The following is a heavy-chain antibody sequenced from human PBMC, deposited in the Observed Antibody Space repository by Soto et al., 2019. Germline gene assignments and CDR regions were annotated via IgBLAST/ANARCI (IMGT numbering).Heavy chain of an antibody. CDR3: AKDLSVRGVRNYFDY. V-gene: IGHV3-23*01. D-gene: IGHD3-10*02. CDR1: GFTFSSYA. CDR2: ISGSGGST. Sequence: ESGGGLVQPGGSLRLSCAASGFTFSSYAMSWVRQAPGKGLEWVSAISGSGGSTYYADSVKGRFTISRDNSKNTLYLQMNSMRAEDTAVYYCAKDLSVRGVRNYFDYWGQGTLVTVSS. J-gene: IGHJ4*02.